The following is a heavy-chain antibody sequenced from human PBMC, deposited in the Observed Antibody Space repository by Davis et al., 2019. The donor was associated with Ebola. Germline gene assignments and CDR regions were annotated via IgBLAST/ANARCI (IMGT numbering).Heavy chain of an antibody. CDR3: AKDLLWWSASDV. CDR1: GFTFGSYA. V-gene: IGHV3-23*01. Sequence: GESLKISCVASGFTFGSYAMSWVRLVPGKGLEWVSTITSRDGTHYAESVKGRFTISRDDSKNTVYLQMNNLRAEDTAVYYCAKDLLWWSASDVWGQGTTVTVSS. J-gene: IGHJ6*02. CDR2: ITSRDGT. D-gene: IGHD2-21*01.